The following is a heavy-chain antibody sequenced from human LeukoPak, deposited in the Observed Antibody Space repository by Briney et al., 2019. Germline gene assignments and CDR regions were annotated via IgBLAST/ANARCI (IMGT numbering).Heavy chain of an antibody. J-gene: IGHJ4*02. Sequence: GGSLRLSCAASGFTFSSYGMHWVRQAPGKGLEWVAFIRYDGSNQYYADSVKGRFTISRDNSKNTLYLQMNSLRAEDTAIYYCAVKKYYYDSSGYGDWGQGTLVTVSS. CDR2: IRYDGSNQ. CDR1: GFTFSSYG. V-gene: IGHV3-30*02. D-gene: IGHD3-22*01. CDR3: AVKKYYYDSSGYGD.